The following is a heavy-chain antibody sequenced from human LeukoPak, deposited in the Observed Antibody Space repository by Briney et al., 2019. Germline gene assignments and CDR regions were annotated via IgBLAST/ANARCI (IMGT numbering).Heavy chain of an antibody. V-gene: IGHV3-7*01. CDR1: GFTFSSYW. CDR3: AGDERGYSYGYLYYYYGMDV. J-gene: IGHJ6*02. D-gene: IGHD5-18*01. CDR2: IKQDGSET. Sequence: GGSLRLSCAASGFTFSSYWMSWVRQAPGKGLEWVANIKQDGSETNYADSVKGRFTIPRDNANNSLYLQMNSLRAEDTAVYYCAGDERGYSYGYLYYYYGMDVWGQGTTVTVSS.